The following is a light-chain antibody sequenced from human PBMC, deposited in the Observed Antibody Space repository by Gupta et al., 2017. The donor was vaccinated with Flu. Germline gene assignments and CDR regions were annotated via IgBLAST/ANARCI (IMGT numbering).Light chain of an antibody. CDR2: END. V-gene: IGLV1-51*02. CDR3: GTWDDSLRAMV. CDR1: SSNIGVNS. Sequence: QSVLTQPPSVSAAPGQKVTFSCSGSSSNIGVNSVSWYQQLPGAAPKLLIDENDRRPSGIPDRVTCSKSGTSATRGIXGXQTGDEXHDYCGTWDDSLRAMVLGGGTKLAVL. J-gene: IGLJ2*01.